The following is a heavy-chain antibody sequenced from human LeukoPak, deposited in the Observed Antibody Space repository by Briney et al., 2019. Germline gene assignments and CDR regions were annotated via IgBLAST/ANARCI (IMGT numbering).Heavy chain of an antibody. CDR1: GFTFSSYW. V-gene: IGHV3-7*01. CDR3: AREVYSSGWYPDNFGY. CDR2: IKPDGSEK. Sequence: PGGSLRLSCAASGFTFSSYWMSWVRQAPGKGLEWVANIKPDGSEKYYVDSLKGRFTISRDNAKNSLYLQMNSLRAEDTAVYYCAREVYSSGWYPDNFGYWGQGTLVTVSS. J-gene: IGHJ4*02. D-gene: IGHD6-19*01.